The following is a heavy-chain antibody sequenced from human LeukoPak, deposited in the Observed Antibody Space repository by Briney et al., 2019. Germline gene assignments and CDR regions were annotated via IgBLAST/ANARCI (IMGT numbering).Heavy chain of an antibody. CDR3: ARGYSSSRTSNYYYYYGMDV. D-gene: IGHD6-6*01. CDR2: IYTSGST. Sequence: SETLSLTCTVSGGSISSYYWSWIRQPAGKGLEWIGRIYTSGSTNYNPSLKSRVTMSVDTSKSQFSLKLSSVTAADTAVYYCARGYSSSRTSNYYYYYGMDVWGQGTTVTVSS. CDR1: GGSISSYY. V-gene: IGHV4-4*07. J-gene: IGHJ6*02.